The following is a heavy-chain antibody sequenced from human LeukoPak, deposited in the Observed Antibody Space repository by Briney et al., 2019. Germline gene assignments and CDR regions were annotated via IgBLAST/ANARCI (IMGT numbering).Heavy chain of an antibody. V-gene: IGHV4-4*07. D-gene: IGHD3-10*01. CDR2: IYTSGST. Sequence: PSETLSLTCTVSGGAISSYYRSWIRQPAGKGLEWIVRIYTSGSTNYNPSLKSRVAMSVDTSKNQFSLRLSSVNAADTAVYFCAREGTSGGLNWLDPWGQGTLVTVSS. CDR3: AREGTSGGLNWLDP. J-gene: IGHJ5*02. CDR1: GGAISSYY.